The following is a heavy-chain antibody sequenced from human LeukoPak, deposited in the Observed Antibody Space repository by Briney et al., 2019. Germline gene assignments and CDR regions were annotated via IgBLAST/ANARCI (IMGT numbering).Heavy chain of an antibody. CDR1: GVAISSGTYY. J-gene: IGHJ5*02. CDR3: ARGTAYNP. CDR2: IHYSGTT. V-gene: IGHV4-39*07. Sequence: PSETLSLTCTVSGVAISSGTYYCGWIRQPPGKGLEWIGSIHYSGTTYYNPSLKSRVTISIDTSKNQFSLRLRSVTAADSAVYYCARGTAYNPWGQGTLVTVSS. D-gene: IGHD4-11*01.